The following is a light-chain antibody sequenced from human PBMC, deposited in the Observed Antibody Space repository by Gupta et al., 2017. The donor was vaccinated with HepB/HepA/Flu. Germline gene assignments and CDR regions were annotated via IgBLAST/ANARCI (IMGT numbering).Light chain of an antibody. Sequence: DIQMTQSPSSLSASVGDRVTITCRASQRISRYLNWFQQKPGQAPNLLIYAISNLQSGVPSRFSGSGSGTDFTLSISRRQPEDFATYYCQQTDNKPYTFGQGTKLEIK. CDR2: AIS. CDR1: QRISRY. J-gene: IGKJ2*01. V-gene: IGKV1-39*01. CDR3: QQTDNKPYT.